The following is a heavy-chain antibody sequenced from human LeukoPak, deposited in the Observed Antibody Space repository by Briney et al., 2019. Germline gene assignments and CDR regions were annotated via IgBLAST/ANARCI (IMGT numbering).Heavy chain of an antibody. V-gene: IGHV3-74*01. CDR3: ARDRQYVMDV. CDR1: GFSFSSYW. CDR2: IHRDGIST. J-gene: IGHJ6*02. Sequence: AAESLTLSCAASGFSFSSYWMHWVRQAPGKGLVWVSRIHRDGISTSYADSVKGRFTIFRDNAKNTLYLQMNSLRAEDTAVYYCARDRQYVMDVWGQGTTVTVSS.